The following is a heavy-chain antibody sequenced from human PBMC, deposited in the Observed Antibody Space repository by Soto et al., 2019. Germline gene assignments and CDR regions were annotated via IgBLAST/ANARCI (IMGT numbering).Heavy chain of an antibody. CDR3: ARSERYDGEYSSSWFIGY. J-gene: IGHJ4*02. CDR1: GGSISSGGYY. Sequence: SETLSLTCTVSGGSISSGGYYWSWIRQHPGKGLEWIGYIYYSGSTYYNPSLKSRVTISVDTSKNQFSLKLSSVTAADTAVYYCARSERYDGEYSSSWFIGYWGQGTLVTVSS. CDR2: IYYSGST. V-gene: IGHV4-31*03. D-gene: IGHD6-13*01.